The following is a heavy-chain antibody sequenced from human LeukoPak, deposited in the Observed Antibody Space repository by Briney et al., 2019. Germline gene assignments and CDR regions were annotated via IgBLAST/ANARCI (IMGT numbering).Heavy chain of an antibody. CDR1: GFTLSSYA. D-gene: IGHD3-10*01. CDR2: ISGSGGST. J-gene: IGHJ3*02. Sequence: GGSLRLSCAASGFTLSSYAMSWVRQGPGKGLEWVSLISGSGGSTYYADSVKGRFTISRDNSKNTLYLQMNSLRAEDTAVYYCAKGKSPSYAFDIWGQGTMVTVSS. CDR3: AKGKSPSYAFDI. V-gene: IGHV3-23*01.